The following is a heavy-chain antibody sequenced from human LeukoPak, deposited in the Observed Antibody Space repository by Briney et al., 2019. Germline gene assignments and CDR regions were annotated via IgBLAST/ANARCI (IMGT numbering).Heavy chain of an antibody. V-gene: IGHV4-31*03. CDR1: GGSISSGGYY. J-gene: IGHJ5*02. CDR3: ASGRYCSGGSCYSESWLDP. D-gene: IGHD2-15*01. CDR2: IYYSGST. Sequence: SETLSLTCTVSGGSISSGGYYWSWIRQHPGKGLEWIGYIYYSGSTYYNPSLKSRVTISVDTSKNQFSLKLSSVTAADTAVYYCASGRYCSGGSCYSESWLDPWGQGTLVTVSS.